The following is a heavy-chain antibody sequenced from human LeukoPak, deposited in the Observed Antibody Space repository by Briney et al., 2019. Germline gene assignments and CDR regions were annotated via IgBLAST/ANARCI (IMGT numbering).Heavy chain of an antibody. CDR2: IYYSGST. CDR1: GGSVSSGSYY. Sequence: SETLSLTCTASGGSVSSGSYYWSWIRQPPGKGLEWIGYIYYSGSTNYNPSLKSRVTISVDTSKNQFSLKLSSVTAADTAVYYCARDYYGSGSYPNPNYGMDVWGKGTTVTVSS. V-gene: IGHV4-61*01. J-gene: IGHJ6*04. CDR3: ARDYYGSGSYPNPNYGMDV. D-gene: IGHD3-10*01.